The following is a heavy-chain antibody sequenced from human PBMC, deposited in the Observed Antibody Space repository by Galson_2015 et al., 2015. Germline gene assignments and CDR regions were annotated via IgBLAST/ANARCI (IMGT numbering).Heavy chain of an antibody. V-gene: IGHV1-18*01. CDR2: ISAYNGNT. CDR3: ARDNSQPTSNTYYDILTGYLPFHDYYTDV. CDR1: GYTFTSYG. D-gene: IGHD3-9*01. J-gene: IGHJ6*03. Sequence: SVKVSCKASGYTFTSYGISWVRQAPGQGLEWMGWISAYNGNTNYAQKLQGRVTMTTDTSTSTAYMELRSLRSDDTAVYYCARDNSQPTSNTYYDILTGYLPFHDYYTDVWGKGTTVTVSS.